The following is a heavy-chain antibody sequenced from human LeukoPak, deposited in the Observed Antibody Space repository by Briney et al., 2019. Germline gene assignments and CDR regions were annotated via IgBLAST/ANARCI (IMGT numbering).Heavy chain of an antibody. Sequence: GASVTVSCKASGYTFTSYDINWVRQAPGQGLEWMGWMNPNSGNTGYAQKFQGRVTITRNTSISTAYMELSSLRSVDTAVYYCARGSRGYSSGPGPRPYYFDYWGQGTLVTVSS. CDR1: GYTFTSYD. J-gene: IGHJ4*02. D-gene: IGHD5-18*01. CDR2: MNPNSGNT. V-gene: IGHV1-8*03. CDR3: ARGSRGYSSGPGPRPYYFDY.